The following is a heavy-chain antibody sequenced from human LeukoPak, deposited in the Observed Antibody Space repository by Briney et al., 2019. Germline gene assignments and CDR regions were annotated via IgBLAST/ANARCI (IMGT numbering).Heavy chain of an antibody. CDR3: ARDDEWLAFDY. J-gene: IGHJ4*02. Sequence: GGSLRLSCAASGFTFSSYGMHWVRQAPGKGLEWVANIKQDGSEKYYVDSVKGRFTISRDNAKNSLYLQMNSLRAEDTAVYYCARDDEWLAFDYWGQGTLVTVSS. V-gene: IGHV3-7*01. D-gene: IGHD6-19*01. CDR2: IKQDGSEK. CDR1: GFTFSSYG.